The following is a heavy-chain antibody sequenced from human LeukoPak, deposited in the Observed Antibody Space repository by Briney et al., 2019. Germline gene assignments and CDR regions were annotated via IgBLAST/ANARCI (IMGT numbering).Heavy chain of an antibody. CDR1: GYTFTSYA. CDR3: ARGKWGSDIGAFDY. D-gene: IGHD3-16*01. CDR2: INAGNGNT. J-gene: IGHJ4*02. V-gene: IGHV1-3*01. Sequence: ASVKVSCKASGYTFTSYAMHWVRQAPGQRLEWMGWINAGNGNTKYSQKFQGRVTITRDTSASTTYMELSSLRSEDTAVYYCARGKWGSDIGAFDYWGQGTLVTVSS.